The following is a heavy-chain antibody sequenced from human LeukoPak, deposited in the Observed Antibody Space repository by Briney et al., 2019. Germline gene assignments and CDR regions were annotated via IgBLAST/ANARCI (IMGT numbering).Heavy chain of an antibody. J-gene: IGHJ4*02. Sequence: SSETLSLTCTVSGGSISSYYWSWIRQPPGKGLEWIGYIYYSGSTNYNPPLKSRVTISVDTSKNQFSLKLSSVTAADTAVYYCARALNYGANFDYWGQGTLVTVSS. CDR3: ARALNYGANFDY. D-gene: IGHD4-17*01. CDR2: IYYSGST. CDR1: GGSISSYY. V-gene: IGHV4-59*01.